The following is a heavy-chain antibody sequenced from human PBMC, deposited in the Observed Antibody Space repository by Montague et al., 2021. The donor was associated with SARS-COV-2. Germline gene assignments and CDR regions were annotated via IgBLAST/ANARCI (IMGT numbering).Heavy chain of an antibody. J-gene: IGHJ6*02. CDR1: GFTFSSYW. CDR3: ARGGLYYYGSGSYWLPEHYYYYGMDV. CDR2: IKQDGSEK. V-gene: IGHV3-7*01. Sequence: SLRLSCAASGFTFSSYWMSWVRQAPGKGLEWVAHIKQDGSEKYYVDSVKGRFTISGDNAKNSLYLQMNSLRAEDTAVYYCARGGLYYYGSGSYWLPEHYYYYGMDVWGQGTTVTVSS. D-gene: IGHD3-10*01.